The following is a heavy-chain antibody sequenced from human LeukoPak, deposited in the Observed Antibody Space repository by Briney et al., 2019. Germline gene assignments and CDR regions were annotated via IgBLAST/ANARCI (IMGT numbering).Heavy chain of an antibody. CDR2: IYSDGGT. D-gene: IGHD1-14*01. CDR3: ARSLLTEYYFDY. J-gene: IGHJ4*02. CDR1: GFSVSTNY. Sequence: GGSLRLSCAASGFSVSTNYISWVRHAPAKGLEWVSVIYSDGGTYHADSVKGRFTISRDNSKNTVYLQMNSLRVGDTAVYYCARSLLTEYYFDYWGQGTLVTVSS. V-gene: IGHV3-66*01.